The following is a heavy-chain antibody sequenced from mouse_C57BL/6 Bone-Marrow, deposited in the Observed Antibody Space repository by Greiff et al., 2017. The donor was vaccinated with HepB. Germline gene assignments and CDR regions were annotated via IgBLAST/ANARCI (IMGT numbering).Heavy chain of an antibody. J-gene: IGHJ2*01. CDR3: AREVVYYGSWGNYFDY. V-gene: IGHV1-81*01. D-gene: IGHD1-1*01. CDR1: GYTFTSYG. Sequence: QVQLQQSGAELARPGASVKLSCKASGYTFTSYGISWVKQSTGQGLEWIGEIYPRSGNTYYNEKFKGKATLTADKSSSTAYMELRSLTSEDSAVYFCAREVVYYGSWGNYFDYWGQGTTLTVSS. CDR2: IYPRSGNT.